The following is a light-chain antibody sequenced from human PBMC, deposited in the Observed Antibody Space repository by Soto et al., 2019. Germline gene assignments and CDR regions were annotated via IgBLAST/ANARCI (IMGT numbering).Light chain of an antibody. Sequence: QSVLTQPPSTFMIPWQRGIIHCSGNSSNIGSNTVNWYQQLPGTAPKLLIYSNNQRPSGVPDRFSGSKSGTSASLAISGLQSEDEADHYCAAWDDSLNGRYVFGTGTKVTVL. CDR2: SNN. V-gene: IGLV1-44*01. CDR3: AAWDDSLNGRYV. CDR1: SSNIGSNT. J-gene: IGLJ1*01.